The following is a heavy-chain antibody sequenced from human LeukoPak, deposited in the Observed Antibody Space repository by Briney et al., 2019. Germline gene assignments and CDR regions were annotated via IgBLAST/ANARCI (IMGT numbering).Heavy chain of an antibody. J-gene: IGHJ3*02. V-gene: IGHV3-11*01. CDR2: LSSSGSTI. CDR1: GFTFSDYY. Sequence: GGSLRLSCAASGFTFSDYYMSWIRQAPGEGLEWVSYLSSSGSTIYYADSVKGRFTISRDNAKNSLYLQMNSLRAENTAVYYCARDAKIAAAGNDAFDIWGQGTMVTVSS. D-gene: IGHD6-13*01. CDR3: ARDAKIAAAGNDAFDI.